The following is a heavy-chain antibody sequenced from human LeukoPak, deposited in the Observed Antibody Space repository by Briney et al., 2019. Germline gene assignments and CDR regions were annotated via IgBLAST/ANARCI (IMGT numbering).Heavy chain of an antibody. J-gene: IGHJ6*03. D-gene: IGHD3-22*01. CDR2: ISSSGSTI. CDR3: ARAPPPDYYDSSGYFYYYYYMDV. Sequence: GGSLRLSCAASGVTFSDYYMSWIRQAPGKGLEWVSYISSSGSTIYYADSVKGRFTISRDNAKNSLYLQMNSLRAEDTAVYYCARAPPPDYYDSSGYFYYYYYMDVWGKGTTVTVSS. CDR1: GVTFSDYY. V-gene: IGHV3-11*04.